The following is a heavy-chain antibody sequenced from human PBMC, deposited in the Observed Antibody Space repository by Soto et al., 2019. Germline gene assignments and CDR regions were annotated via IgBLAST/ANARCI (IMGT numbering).Heavy chain of an antibody. CDR1: GGTFSFYS. CDR3: ARDGYIHSQAVFDS. Sequence: QFQLVQSGAEVKKPGSSVKVPCKASGGTFSFYSISWLRQAPGQGLEWMGGITPISGRTNYAQTFQGRVIFIADKSTSIACMELSSLRSEDTALYDSARDGYIHSQAVFDSWGQGTLVTVSS. CDR2: ITPISGRT. D-gene: IGHD5-18*01. J-gene: IGHJ4*02. V-gene: IGHV1-69*14.